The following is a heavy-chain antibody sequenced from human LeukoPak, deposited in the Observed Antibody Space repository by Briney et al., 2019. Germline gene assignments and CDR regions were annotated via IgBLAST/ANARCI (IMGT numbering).Heavy chain of an antibody. CDR3: ASQYYYDSSGYYPLDY. D-gene: IGHD3-22*01. V-gene: IGHV3-30-3*01. J-gene: IGHJ4*02. CDR1: GFTFSSYA. Sequence: GGSLRLSCAASGFTFSSYAMHWVRQAPGKGLEWVAVISYDGSNKYYADSVKGRFTISRDNSKNTLYLQMYSLRAEDTAVYYCASQYYYDSSGYYPLDYWGQGTLVTVSS. CDR2: ISYDGSNK.